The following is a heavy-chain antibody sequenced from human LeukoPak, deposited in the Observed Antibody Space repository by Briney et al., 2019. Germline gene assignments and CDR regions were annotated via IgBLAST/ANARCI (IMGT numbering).Heavy chain of an antibody. CDR3: AKSSGSSQEGFDP. D-gene: IGHD3-10*01. Sequence: PGVSLRLSCAASEFTFSTFNMRWVRQAPGKGLEWVTSISGDGENTYSADSVKGRFSISRDNSKDMLFLQMSSLRVDDTAIYFCAKSSGSSQEGFDPWGQGTLVTVSS. J-gene: IGHJ5*02. CDR1: EFTFSTFN. V-gene: IGHV3-23*01. CDR2: ISGDGENT.